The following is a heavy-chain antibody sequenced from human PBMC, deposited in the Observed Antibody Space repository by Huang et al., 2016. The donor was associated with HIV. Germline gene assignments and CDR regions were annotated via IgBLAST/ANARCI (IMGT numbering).Heavy chain of an antibody. D-gene: IGHD3-22*01. Sequence: EVQLVESGGGLVQPGGSMRLSCAAYGFSISSYWMHWVRQAPGKGMVWVSRINSDGSSTSSADSVKGRFTISRDNAKNTLYLQMNSLRAENTAVYYCARDPRIQSWLNFFDYWGQGTLVSVSS. V-gene: IGHV3-74*01. CDR2: INSDGSST. CDR1: GFSISSYW. CDR3: ARDPRIQSWLNFFDY. J-gene: IGHJ4*02.